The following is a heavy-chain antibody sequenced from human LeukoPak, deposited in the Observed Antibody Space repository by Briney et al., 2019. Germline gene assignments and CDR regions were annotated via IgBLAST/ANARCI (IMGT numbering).Heavy chain of an antibody. V-gene: IGHV3-21*01. CDR1: GFTFSSYS. CDR2: ISSSSSYI. J-gene: IGHJ4*02. CDR3: ARTTTYYDFWSGQEY. Sequence: PGGSLRLSCAASGFTFSSYSMNWVRQAPGKGLEWVSSISSSSSYIYYADSVKGRLTISRDNSKNTLYLQMNSLRAEDTAVYYCARTTTYYDFWSGQEYWGQGTLVTVSS. D-gene: IGHD3-3*01.